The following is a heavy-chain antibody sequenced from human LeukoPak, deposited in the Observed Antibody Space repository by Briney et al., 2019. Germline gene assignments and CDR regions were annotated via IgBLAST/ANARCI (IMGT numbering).Heavy chain of an antibody. D-gene: IGHD5-12*01. Sequence: PSETLSLTCTVSGGSISSYYWSWIRQPPGKGLEWIGNIYYSGSTYYNPTLKSRVTISVDTSKNLFSLNLTSVTAADAAVYYCARDLGYSGFDWAPWGQGTLVTVSS. CDR3: ARDLGYSGFDWAP. V-gene: IGHV4-59*12. CDR1: GGSISSYY. J-gene: IGHJ5*02. CDR2: IYYSGST.